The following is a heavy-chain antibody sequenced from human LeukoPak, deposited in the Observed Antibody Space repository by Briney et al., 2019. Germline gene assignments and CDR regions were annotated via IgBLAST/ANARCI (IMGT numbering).Heavy chain of an antibody. CDR2: ISAYNGNT. V-gene: IGHV1-18*01. D-gene: IGHD3-22*01. CDR1: GYTFTSYG. J-gene: IGHJ5*02. Sequence: ASVKVSCKASGYTFTSYGISWVRQAPGQGLEWMGWISAYNGNTNYAQKLQGRVTMTTDTSTSTAYMELRSLRSDDTAVYYCARDYYDSSGYHNWFDPWGQGTLVTVSP. CDR3: ARDYYDSSGYHNWFDP.